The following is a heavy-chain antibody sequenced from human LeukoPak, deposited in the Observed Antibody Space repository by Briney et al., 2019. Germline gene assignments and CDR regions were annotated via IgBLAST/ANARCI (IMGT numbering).Heavy chain of an antibody. CDR1: GGSISSGTYY. D-gene: IGHD3-22*01. Sequence: SQTLSLTCTVSGGSISSGTYYWSWIRQHPGTGLECIGYIYYSGSTYYTPSLRSRVTISVDTSKNQFSLKLSSVTAADTAIYYCARSSGSGGYCFDYWGQGTLVTVSS. CDR2: IYYSGST. V-gene: IGHV4-31*03. J-gene: IGHJ4*02. CDR3: ARSSGSGGYCFDY.